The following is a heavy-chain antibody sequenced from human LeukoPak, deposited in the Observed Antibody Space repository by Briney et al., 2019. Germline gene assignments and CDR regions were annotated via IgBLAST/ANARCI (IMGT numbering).Heavy chain of an antibody. D-gene: IGHD3-10*01. J-gene: IGHJ2*01. Sequence: GGSLRLSCAASGFSVSTKYMNWVRDAPRKGLEWVSILYSGSDTYYANSAKGRFTISRDSSKNILFLKMNDLRAEDTALYYCARVGDHFHWYLDLWGRGTLVTVSS. CDR1: GFSVSTKY. V-gene: IGHV3-53*01. CDR3: ARVGDHFHWYLDL. CDR2: LYSGSDT.